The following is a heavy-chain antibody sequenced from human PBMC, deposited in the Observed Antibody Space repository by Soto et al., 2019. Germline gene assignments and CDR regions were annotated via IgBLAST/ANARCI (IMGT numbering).Heavy chain of an antibody. D-gene: IGHD1-26*01. CDR1: GGTFSSYA. Sequence: VASVKVSCKASGGTFSSYAISWVRQAPGQGLEWMGGIIPIFGTANYAQKFQGRVTITADESTSTAYMGLSSLRSEDTAVYYCARGMGAHYFDYWGQGTLVTVSS. J-gene: IGHJ4*02. CDR3: ARGMGAHYFDY. CDR2: IIPIFGTA. V-gene: IGHV1-69*13.